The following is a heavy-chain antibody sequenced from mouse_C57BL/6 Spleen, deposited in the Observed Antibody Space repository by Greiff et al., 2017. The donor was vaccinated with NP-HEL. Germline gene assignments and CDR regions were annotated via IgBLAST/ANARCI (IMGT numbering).Heavy chain of an antibody. V-gene: IGHV1-50*01. Sequence: QVQLQQPGAELVKPGASVKLSCKASGYTFTSYWMQWVKQRPGQGLEWIGEIDPSDSYTNYTQKFKGKATLTVDTSSSTAYMQLSSLTSEDSAVYYCARRDYYGSSFWGQGTTLTVSS. D-gene: IGHD1-1*01. CDR2: IDPSDSYT. CDR3: ARRDYYGSSF. CDR1: GYTFTSYW. J-gene: IGHJ2*01.